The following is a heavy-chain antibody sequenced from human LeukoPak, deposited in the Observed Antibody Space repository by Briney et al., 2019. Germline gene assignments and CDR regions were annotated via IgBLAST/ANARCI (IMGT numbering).Heavy chain of an antibody. V-gene: IGHV3-30*03. CDR1: GFIFSTFG. D-gene: IGHD2/OR15-2a*01. CDR3: ARSGLSRFGF. CDR2: ISHDGNDK. Sequence: GGSLRLSCVASGFIFSTFGMHWVRQAPGKGLEWVAFISHDGNDKYYADSVKGRFAISRDNSRNTLYLQMNSLRAEDTAVYYCARSGLSRFGFWGQGTLVTVSS. J-gene: IGHJ4*02.